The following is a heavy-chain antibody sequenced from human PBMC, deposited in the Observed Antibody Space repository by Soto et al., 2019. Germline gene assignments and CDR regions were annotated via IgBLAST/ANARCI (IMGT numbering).Heavy chain of an antibody. D-gene: IGHD3-10*01. V-gene: IGHV4-39*01. CDR2: IYYSGST. Sequence: SETLSLTCTVSGGSISSRGYYWGWIRQPPGKGLEWIGTIYYSGSTYYNPSLKSRVTISVDTSKNQLSLKMTSVTAADTAVYYCASYGFRPLDYFFGIDAWGQGSTVTVSS. CDR3: ASYGFRPLDYFFGIDA. CDR1: GGSISSRGYY. J-gene: IGHJ6*02.